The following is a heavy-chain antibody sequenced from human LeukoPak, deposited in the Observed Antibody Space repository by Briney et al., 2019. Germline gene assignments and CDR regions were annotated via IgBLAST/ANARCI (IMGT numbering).Heavy chain of an antibody. CDR3: ARDKGFWAYSGSYFDY. D-gene: IGHD1-26*01. Sequence: GGSLRLSCAASGFTFSSYWMSWVRQAPGKGLVWVSRISSDGSSTSYADSVKGRFTISRDNAKNTLYLQMNSLRVEDTAVYYCARDKGFWAYSGSYFDYWGQGTLVTVSS. CDR1: GFTFSSYW. V-gene: IGHV3-74*01. CDR2: ISSDGSST. J-gene: IGHJ4*02.